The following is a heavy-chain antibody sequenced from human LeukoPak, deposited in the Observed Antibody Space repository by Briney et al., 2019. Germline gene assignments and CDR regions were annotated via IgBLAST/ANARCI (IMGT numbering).Heavy chain of an antibody. CDR2: ITGSGGGT. Sequence: GSLRLSCAASGFTFSSYAMSWVRQAPGKGLEWVSAITGSGGGTYYADSVKGRVTISRDNSKNTLYLQMNSLRAEDTAVYYCAKEVSIISRGLDYWGQGILVTVSS. V-gene: IGHV3-23*01. CDR1: GFTFSSYA. CDR3: AKEVSIISRGLDY. J-gene: IGHJ4*02. D-gene: IGHD2-21*01.